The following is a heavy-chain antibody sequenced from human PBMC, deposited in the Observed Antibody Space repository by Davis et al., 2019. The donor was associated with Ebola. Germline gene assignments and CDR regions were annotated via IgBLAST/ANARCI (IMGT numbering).Heavy chain of an antibody. V-gene: IGHV3-74*01. CDR3: ARVSSGGELDY. CDR1: GFTFSSYW. CDR2: INSDGSST. J-gene: IGHJ4*02. Sequence: HTGGSLRLSCAASGFTFSSYWMHWVRQAPGKGLVWVSRINSDGSSTSYADSVKGRFTISRDNSKNTLYLQMNSLRAEDTAVYYCARVSSGGELDYWGQGTLVTVSS. D-gene: IGHD3-16*01.